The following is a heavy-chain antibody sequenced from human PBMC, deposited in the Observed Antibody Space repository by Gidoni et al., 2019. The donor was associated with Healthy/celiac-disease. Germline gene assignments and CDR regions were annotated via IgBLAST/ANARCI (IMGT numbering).Heavy chain of an antibody. J-gene: IGHJ4*02. V-gene: IGHV4-59*01. CDR2: IYYSGRT. CDR3: ASERRGGTFDY. D-gene: IGHD3-16*01. CDR1: GGSISSYY. Sequence: QVQLQESGPGLVKPSETLSLTCTVSGGSISSYYWSWIRQPPGKGLEWIGYIYYSGRTNYNPSLKSRVTISVDTSKNQFSLKLSSVTAADTAVYYCASERRGGTFDYWGQGTLVTVSS.